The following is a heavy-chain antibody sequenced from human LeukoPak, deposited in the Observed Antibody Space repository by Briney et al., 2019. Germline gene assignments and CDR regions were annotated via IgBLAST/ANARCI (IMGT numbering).Heavy chain of an antibody. V-gene: IGHV1-2*02. CDR1: GYTFTGYY. J-gene: IGHJ6*03. CDR2: INPNSGGT. CDR3: ARDQALSVDYYYMDV. Sequence: GASVKVSCKASGYTFTGYYMHWVRQAPGQGLEWRGWINPNSGGTNYAQRFQGRVTMTRDTSISTAYMEPSRLRSDDTAVYYCARDQALSVDYYYMDVWGKGTTVTVSS.